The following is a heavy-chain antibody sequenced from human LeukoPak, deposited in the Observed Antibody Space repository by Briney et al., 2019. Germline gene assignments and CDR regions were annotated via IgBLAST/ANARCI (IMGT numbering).Heavy chain of an antibody. V-gene: IGHV4-61*02. CDR1: GGSVSSGRYY. CDR3: ARETTLGPTPRMDV. D-gene: IGHD1-26*01. J-gene: IGHJ6*04. Sequence: PSQTLSLTCSVSGGSVSSGRYYWTWIRQPAGKGLEWIGRFYTTGTTNYNPSLESRVTISIDTSKNQFSLKLSSVTAADTAVYYCARETTLGPTPRMDVWGKGTTVTVSS. CDR2: FYTTGTT.